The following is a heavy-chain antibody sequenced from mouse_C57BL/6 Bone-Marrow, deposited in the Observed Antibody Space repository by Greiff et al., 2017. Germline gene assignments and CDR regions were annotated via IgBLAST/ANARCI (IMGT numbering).Heavy chain of an antibody. CDR1: GFTFSSYA. Sequence: DVKLVESGGGLVKPGGSLKLSCAASGFTFSSYAMSWVRQTPEKRLEWVATISDGGSYTYYPDNVKGRFTISRDNAKNNLYLQMGHLKSEDTAMYYCAREEEVPYYWGQGTSVTVSS. CDR3: AREEEVPYY. J-gene: IGHJ4*01. D-gene: IGHD2-14*01. CDR2: ISDGGSYT. V-gene: IGHV5-4*01.